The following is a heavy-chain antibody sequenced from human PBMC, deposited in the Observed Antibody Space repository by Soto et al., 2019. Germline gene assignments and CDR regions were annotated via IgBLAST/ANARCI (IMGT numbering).Heavy chain of an antibody. CDR1: GFTFSSYG. CDR3: ARDRHSSSSGYFEY. CDR2: IWYDGNDK. Sequence: QVQLVESGGGVVQPGRSLRLSCAASGFTFSSYGMHWVRQAPGKGLEWVAVIWYDGNDKYYADFVKGRFTISRDNAKNTVSLQMNILRAEDKAVYYCARDRHSSSSGYFEYWCQGSLVTVSS. D-gene: IGHD6-6*01. V-gene: IGHV3-33*01. J-gene: IGHJ4*02.